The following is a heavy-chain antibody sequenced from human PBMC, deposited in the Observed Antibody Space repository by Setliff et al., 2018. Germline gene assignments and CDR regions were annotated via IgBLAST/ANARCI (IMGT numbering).Heavy chain of an antibody. V-gene: IGHV4-34*01. CDR3: ARVTGFFYVDA. CDR2: ISHTGST. J-gene: IGHJ6*03. CDR1: GMSFSEHY. Sequence: PSETLSLTCVVDGMSFSEHYWAWIRQSPGKGLEWIGEISHTGSTNYNPSLKSRVTISLDTSKNQFSLNLTSVTAADTAVYYCARVTGFFYVDAWGKGTTVTVSS.